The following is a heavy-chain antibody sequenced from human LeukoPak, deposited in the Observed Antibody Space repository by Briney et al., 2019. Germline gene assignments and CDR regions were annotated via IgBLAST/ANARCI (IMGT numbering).Heavy chain of an antibody. J-gene: IGHJ6*02. CDR2: ISGRGGST. V-gene: IGHV3-23*01. Sequence: PSGTLRLSCAGSGFTFRGYAMTRLPQAPRKGLQGLSAISGRGGSTSSADAVEGRFPISRENSQITLYLQMNSLRAEATAVYPSPKYGHYDPYYGMDAWGQGTTVTASS. D-gene: IGHD4-17*01. CDR3: PKYGHYDPYYGMDA. CDR1: GFTFRGYA.